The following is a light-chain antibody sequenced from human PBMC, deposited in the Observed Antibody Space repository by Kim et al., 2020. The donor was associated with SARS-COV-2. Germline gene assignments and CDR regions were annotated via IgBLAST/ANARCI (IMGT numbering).Light chain of an antibody. CDR2: GNS. Sequence: QRVTISCTGSSSNIGAGYDVHWYQQLPGTAPKLLIYGNSNRPSGVPDRFSGSKSGNTASLTVSRLQAEDEAEYFCASYAGSNNLGVFGGGTQLTVL. CDR3: ASYAGSNNLGV. V-gene: IGLV1-40*01. J-gene: IGLJ3*02. CDR1: SSNIGAGYD.